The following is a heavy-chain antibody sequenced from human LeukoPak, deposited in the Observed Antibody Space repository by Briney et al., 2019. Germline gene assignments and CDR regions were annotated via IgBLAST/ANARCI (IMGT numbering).Heavy chain of an antibody. CDR3: ARRVGSSWDFDY. V-gene: IGHV1-69*01. Sequence: SVKVSCKASGGTFSKYTISWVRQRPGQGLEWMGGITPLFGTANYAQKFQGRVTITADESASTAYMELSSLRSEDTAVYYCARRVGSSWDFDYWGQGTLVTVSS. CDR1: GGTFSKYT. J-gene: IGHJ4*02. CDR2: ITPLFGTA. D-gene: IGHD6-13*01.